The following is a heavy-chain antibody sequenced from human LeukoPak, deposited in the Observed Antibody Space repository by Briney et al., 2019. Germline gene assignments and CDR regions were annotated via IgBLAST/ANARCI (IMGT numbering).Heavy chain of an antibody. Sequence: PGGSLRLSCVVSGFTFSWSTMTWVRQVPGKGPEWVAKMKEDGSETQYVDSAKGRFTISRDNAKNSLYLQMNSLRVEDTAVYYCATGGAPGGRFEHWGQGALVTVSS. V-gene: IGHV3-7*01. J-gene: IGHJ1*01. CDR2: MKEDGSET. CDR1: GFTFSWST. D-gene: IGHD3-16*01. CDR3: ATGGAPGGRFEH.